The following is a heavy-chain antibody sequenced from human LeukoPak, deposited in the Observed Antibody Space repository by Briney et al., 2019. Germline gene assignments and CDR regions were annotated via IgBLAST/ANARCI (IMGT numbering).Heavy chain of an antibody. CDR1: GVSITSDY. V-gene: IGHV4-59*01. D-gene: IGHD3/OR15-3a*01. CDR2: ISYTETT. J-gene: IGHJ2*01. CDR3: ARLEKVDFMTYHYFPF. Sequence: PSETLSLTCTVSGVSITSDYWSWIRQHPGKGLEFLAYISYTETTNYNPSLKSRATISIDTSKNQFSLILNSVTAADTAIYYCARLEKVDFMTYHYFPFWGRGTLVTVSS.